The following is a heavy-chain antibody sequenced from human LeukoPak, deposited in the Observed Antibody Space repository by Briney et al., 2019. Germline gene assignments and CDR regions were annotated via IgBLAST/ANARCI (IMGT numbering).Heavy chain of an antibody. CDR1: GGSFSGYY. J-gene: IGHJ4*02. CDR3: ARAGGYSYGYLDY. Sequence: SETLSLTCAVYGGSFSGYYWSWIRQPPGKGLEWIGEINHSGSTNYNPPLKSRVTISVDTSKNQFSLKLSSVTAADTAVYYCARAGGYSYGYLDYWGQGTLVTVSS. D-gene: IGHD5-18*01. CDR2: INHSGST. V-gene: IGHV4-34*01.